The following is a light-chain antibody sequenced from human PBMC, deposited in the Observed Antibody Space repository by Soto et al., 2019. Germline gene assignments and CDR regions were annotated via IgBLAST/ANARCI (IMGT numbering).Light chain of an antibody. CDR3: QSYDSSLSVRYV. V-gene: IGLV2-14*01. CDR1: SSDVGGYNY. J-gene: IGLJ1*01. Sequence: QSALTQPASVSGSPGQSITISCTGTSSDVGGYNYVSWYQQHPGTAPKLIIYDDSNRPSGVPDRFSGSKSGTSASLAITGLQAEDEADYYCQSYDSSLSVRYVFGTGTKVTVL. CDR2: DDS.